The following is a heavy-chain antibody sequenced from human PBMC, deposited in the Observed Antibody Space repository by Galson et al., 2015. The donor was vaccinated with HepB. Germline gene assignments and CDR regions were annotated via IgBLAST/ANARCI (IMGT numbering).Heavy chain of an antibody. J-gene: IGHJ6*02. D-gene: IGHD3-9*01. CDR3: ATARPYYDILTGPGMDV. CDR1: GFTFSSYG. Sequence: SLRLSCAASGFTFSSYGMHWVRQAPGKGLEWVAVISYDGSNKYYADSVKGRFTISRDNSKNTLYLQMNSLRAEDTAVYYCATARPYYDILTGPGMDVWGQGTTVTVSS. CDR2: ISYDGSNK. V-gene: IGHV3-30*03.